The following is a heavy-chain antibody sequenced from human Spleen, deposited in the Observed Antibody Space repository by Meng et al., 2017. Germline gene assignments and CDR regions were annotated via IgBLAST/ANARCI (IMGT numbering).Heavy chain of an antibody. CDR1: GFTFDDYA. V-gene: IGHV3-9*01. CDR2: ISWNSGSI. D-gene: IGHD3-9*01. Sequence: SLKISCAASGFTFDDYAMHWVRQAPGKGLEWVSGISWNSGSIDYADSVKGRFTISRDNAKNSLYLQMNSLRAEDTALYCCAKAPYYDILTGYYFDYWGQGTLVTVSS. J-gene: IGHJ4*02. CDR3: AKAPYYDILTGYYFDY.